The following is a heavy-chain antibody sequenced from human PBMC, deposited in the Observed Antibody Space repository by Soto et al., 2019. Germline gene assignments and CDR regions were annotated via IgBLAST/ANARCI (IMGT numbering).Heavy chain of an antibody. D-gene: IGHD4-4*01. CDR1: GGTFSSYA. Sequence: ASVKVSCKASGGTFSSYAISWVRQAPGQGLEWMGGIIPIFGTANYAQKFQGRVTITADESTSTAYMELSSLRSEDTAVYYCAGLQSRGGYYYYGMDVWGQGTTVTVSS. V-gene: IGHV1-69*13. CDR3: AGLQSRGGYYYYGMDV. CDR2: IIPIFGTA. J-gene: IGHJ6*02.